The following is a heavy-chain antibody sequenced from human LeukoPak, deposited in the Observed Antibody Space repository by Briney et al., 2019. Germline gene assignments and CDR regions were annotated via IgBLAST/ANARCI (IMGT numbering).Heavy chain of an antibody. CDR2: IYYSGST. V-gene: IGHV4-39*01. CDR3: ARTSSHAFDI. J-gene: IGHJ3*02. CDR1: GGSISSSSYY. Sequence: SETLSLTCTVPGGSISSSSYYWGWIRQPPGKGLEWIGSIYYSGSTYYNPSLKSRVTISVDTSKNQFSLKLSSVTAADTAVYYCARTSSHAFDIGGQGTMVTVSP.